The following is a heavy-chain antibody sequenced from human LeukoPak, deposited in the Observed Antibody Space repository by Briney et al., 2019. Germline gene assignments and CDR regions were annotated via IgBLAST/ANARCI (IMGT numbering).Heavy chain of an antibody. V-gene: IGHV3-74*01. D-gene: IGHD1-26*01. J-gene: IGHJ4*02. CDR2: INNDGTSA. Sequence: GGSLGLSCAASGFTFSNYWMHWVRHSPGKGLEWVSRINNDGTSATYADSVKGRFTISRDNGKNTLFLQMNSLRVEDTAVYYCAMSTVGFDYWGQGTLVTASS. CDR3: AMSTVGFDY. CDR1: GFTFSNYW.